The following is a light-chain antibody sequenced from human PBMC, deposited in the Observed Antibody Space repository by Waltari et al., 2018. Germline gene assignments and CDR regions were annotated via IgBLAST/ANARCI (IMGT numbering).Light chain of an antibody. V-gene: IGLV2-23*02. CDR3: CSYAGRSTWV. J-gene: IGLJ3*02. Sequence: QSALTQPRSVSESPGHSVSISCTGTSRDCGHYNFFSWYQQHPGKAPQLIIYEVNKRPSGVSNRLSGSKSGNTASLTISGLQAEDESDYYCCSYAGRSTWVFGGGTKVTVL. CDR2: EVN. CDR1: SRDCGHYNF.